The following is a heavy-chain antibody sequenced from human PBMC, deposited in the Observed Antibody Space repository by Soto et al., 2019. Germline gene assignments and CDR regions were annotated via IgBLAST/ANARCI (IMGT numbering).Heavy chain of an antibody. CDR3: ARDRLNWNSFDY. J-gene: IGHJ4*02. Sequence: VQLVESGGGLVKPGGSLRLSCAASGFTFSSYSMNWVRQAPGKGLEWVSSISSSSSYIYYADSVKGRFTISRDNAKNSLYLQMNSLSAEDTAVYYCARDRLNWNSFDYWGQGTLVTASS. V-gene: IGHV3-21*01. CDR2: ISSSSSYI. D-gene: IGHD1-1*01. CDR1: GFTFSSYS.